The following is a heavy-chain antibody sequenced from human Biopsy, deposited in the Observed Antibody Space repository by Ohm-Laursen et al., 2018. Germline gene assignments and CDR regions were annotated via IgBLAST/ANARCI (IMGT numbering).Heavy chain of an antibody. Sequence: SLRLSCTASGFTFYTYWMSWVRQAPGKGLEWVANMNQGGSENYYVESVKGRFTISSENAKNSLYLQMNSLRAEDTALYYCAKDSGGSPLGELDHWGQGNLVTVSS. D-gene: IGHD3-16*01. CDR3: AKDSGGSPLGELDH. CDR1: GFTFYTYW. J-gene: IGHJ5*02. CDR2: MNQGGSEN. V-gene: IGHV3-7*03.